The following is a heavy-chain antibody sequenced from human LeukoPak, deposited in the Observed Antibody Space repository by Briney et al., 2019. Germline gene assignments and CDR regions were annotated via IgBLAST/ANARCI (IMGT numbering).Heavy chain of an antibody. CDR2: IKQDGSEK. CDR1: GFTFSSYW. V-gene: IGHV3-7*05. CDR3: ARVRPDTIFGVVRYYYYYGMDV. Sequence: GGSLRLSCAASGFTFSSYWMSWVRQAPGKGREWVANIKQDGSEKYYVDSVKGRFTISRDNAKNSLYLQMNSLRAEDTAVYYCARVRPDTIFGVVRYYYYYGMDVWGQGTTVTVSS. J-gene: IGHJ6*02. D-gene: IGHD3-3*01.